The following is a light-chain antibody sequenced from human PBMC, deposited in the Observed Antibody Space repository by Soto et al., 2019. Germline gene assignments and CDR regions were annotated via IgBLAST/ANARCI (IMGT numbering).Light chain of an antibody. Sequence: QSALTQPASVSGSPGQSITISCTGTSSDVGGYKYVSWYQQHPGKAPKLMIYDVSNRPSGVSDRFSGSKSGTTASLTISGLQAEDEADYYCSSYTFSSTLHVFGTGTKVTVL. V-gene: IGLV2-14*01. CDR3: SSYTFSSTLHV. CDR1: SSDVGGYKY. J-gene: IGLJ1*01. CDR2: DVS.